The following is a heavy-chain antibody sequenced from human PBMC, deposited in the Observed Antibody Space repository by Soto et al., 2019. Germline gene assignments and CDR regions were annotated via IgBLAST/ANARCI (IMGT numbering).Heavy chain of an antibody. CDR1: GFTFSSYW. CDR3: ARWRYPPYYYYGMDV. V-gene: IGHV3-7*01. J-gene: IGHJ6*02. Sequence: EVQLVESGGGLVQPGGSLRLSCAASGFTFSSYWMSWVRQAPGKGLEWVANIKQDGSEKYYVDSVKGRFTISRDNAKNSLYLQMNSLRAEDTAVYYCARWRYPPYYYYGMDVWGQGTTVTVSS. CDR2: IKQDGSEK. D-gene: IGHD2-2*02.